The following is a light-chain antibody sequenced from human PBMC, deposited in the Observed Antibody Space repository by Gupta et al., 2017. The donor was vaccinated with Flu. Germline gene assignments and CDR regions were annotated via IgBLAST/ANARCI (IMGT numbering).Light chain of an antibody. CDR1: QSINSC. V-gene: IGKV3-11*01. CDR3: QQRCIWPRT. J-gene: IGKJ1*01. Sequence: PATVSWSPGERATLSCRASQSINSCLVWYQQSPGQAPRLLIYDTSNRASGTPARFSGSGWGADFTLTINSLEPEEFAVYYCQQRCIWPRTFGQGTKLEI. CDR2: DTS.